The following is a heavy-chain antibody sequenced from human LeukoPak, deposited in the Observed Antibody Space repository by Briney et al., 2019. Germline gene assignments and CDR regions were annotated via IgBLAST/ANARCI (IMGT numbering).Heavy chain of an antibody. CDR3: ANNYNFDY. CDR2: IYSGGTT. V-gene: IGHV3-53*01. Sequence: PGGSLRLSCAASAFFVSSNYMSWVRQAPGKGLEWVSVIYSGGTTYYADSVKGRFTISRDNSKNTLFLQMNSLRAEDTAVYYCANNYNFDYWGQGTLVAVSS. CDR1: AFFVSSNY. D-gene: IGHD4-11*01. J-gene: IGHJ4*02.